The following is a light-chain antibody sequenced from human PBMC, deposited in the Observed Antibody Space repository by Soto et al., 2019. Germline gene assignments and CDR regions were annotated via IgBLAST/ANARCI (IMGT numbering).Light chain of an antibody. CDR2: GAS. Sequence: EIVWTPSPGPLSLSPGERATLSCRASQSVSNSYLAWYQPEPGQAPRLLIYGASIRATGILDRFSGSGSGTDFTLTSSRLEPEDFAVYYCQQYGSSPFTFGEGTKG. V-gene: IGKV3-20*01. CDR1: QSVSNSY. J-gene: IGKJ4*01. CDR3: QQYGSSPFT.